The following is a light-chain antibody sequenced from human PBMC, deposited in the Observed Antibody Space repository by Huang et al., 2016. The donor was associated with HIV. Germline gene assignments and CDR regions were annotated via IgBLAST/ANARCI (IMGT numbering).Light chain of an antibody. V-gene: IGKV2-28*01. J-gene: IGKJ1*01. CDR2: LGA. CDR3: MQGLQTWT. CDR1: QSLLHSNGHTY. Sequence: DIVMVQSPASLSVTPGEASSITCRSSQSLLHSNGHTYLDWYWQKPVQSPQLLVYLGATRACGVPDRFSGSGSGTDFTLRINRVEAGDVGVYYCMQGLQTWTFGQGTKVEI.